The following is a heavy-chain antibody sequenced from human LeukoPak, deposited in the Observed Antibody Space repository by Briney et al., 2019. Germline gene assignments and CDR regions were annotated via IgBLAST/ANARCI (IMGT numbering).Heavy chain of an antibody. Sequence: GGSLRLSCAASGFTFSGYWMPWVRQAPGKGLEWVSRIKEGGSLITYAASVKGRFTISRENAKNTVYLQMGSLRAEDTAVYYCVRDLILTWTPGDDFDHWGQRTLVTVSS. D-gene: IGHD3-16*01. J-gene: IGHJ4*02. CDR2: IKEGGSLI. CDR3: VRDLILTWTPGDDFDH. V-gene: IGHV3-74*01. CDR1: GFTFSGYW.